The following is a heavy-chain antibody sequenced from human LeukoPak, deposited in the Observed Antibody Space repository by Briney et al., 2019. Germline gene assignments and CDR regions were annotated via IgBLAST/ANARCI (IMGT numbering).Heavy chain of an antibody. CDR3: ARPSRYYDSSGYYSGDY. CDR1: GGSISSSSYY. CDR2: IYYSGST. D-gene: IGHD3-22*01. V-gene: IGHV4-39*07. J-gene: IGHJ4*02. Sequence: SETLSLTCTVSGGSISSSSYYWGWIRQPPGKGLEWIGSIYYSGSTYYNPSLKSRVTISVDTSKNQFSLKLSSVTAADTAVYYCARPSRYYDSSGYYSGDYWGQGTLVTVSP.